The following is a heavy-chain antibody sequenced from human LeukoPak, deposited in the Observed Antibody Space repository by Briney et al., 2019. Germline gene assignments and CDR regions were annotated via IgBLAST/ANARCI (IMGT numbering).Heavy chain of an antibody. Sequence: GGSLRLSCAASGFTFSSYAMSWVRQAPGKGLEWVSHISSSSSTIYYTDSVKGRFTISRDNAKNSLHLQMNSLRAEDTAVYYCARAPTFMQYSSGWYPYYYYMDVWGKGTTVTVSS. J-gene: IGHJ6*03. D-gene: IGHD6-19*01. CDR2: ISSSSSTI. CDR3: ARAPTFMQYSSGWYPYYYYMDV. V-gene: IGHV3-48*04. CDR1: GFTFSSYA.